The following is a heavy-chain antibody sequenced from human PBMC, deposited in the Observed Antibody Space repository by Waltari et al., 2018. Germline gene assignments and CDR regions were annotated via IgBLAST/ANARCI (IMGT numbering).Heavy chain of an antibody. J-gene: IGHJ5*02. CDR3: AKDAFGNTYLDH. V-gene: IGHV3-33*06. D-gene: IGHD3-10*01. CDR1: GFSLSNFG. CDR2: VWFDGVKT. Sequence: QVQLVESGGGVVQPGMSLRRSCAASGFSLSNFGMHWVRQVPGKGVEWVALVWFDGVKTYYAASVRGRFTISRDNSKNTLYLDIKNLRVDDTAIYYCAKDAFGNTYLDHWGQGTLVTVSS.